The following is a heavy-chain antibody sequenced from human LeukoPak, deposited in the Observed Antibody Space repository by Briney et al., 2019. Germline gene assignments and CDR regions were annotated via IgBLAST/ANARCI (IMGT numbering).Heavy chain of an antibody. D-gene: IGHD2/OR15-2a*01. CDR2: IKSKTDGGTT. CDR3: TTDTLLLPL. V-gene: IGHV3-15*01. CDR1: GFTFSKVW. Sequence: GGSLRLSCAGSGFTFSKVWMSWVRQAPGKGLEWVGRIKSKTDGGTTDYAAPVKGRFTISRDDSKNTLYLQMKSLKTEDTAVYYCTTDTLLLPLWGQGTMVTVSS. J-gene: IGHJ3*01.